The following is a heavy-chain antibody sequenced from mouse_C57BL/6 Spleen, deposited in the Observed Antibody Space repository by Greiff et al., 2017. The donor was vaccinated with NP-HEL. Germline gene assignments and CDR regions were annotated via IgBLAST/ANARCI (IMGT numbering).Heavy chain of an antibody. Sequence: ESGPGLAKPSQPLSLTCSVTGYSITSDYWNWFRKFPGNKLEYMGYISYSGSTYYTPSLKSRISITRHTSKNQYYLQLNSVTTEDTATYYCARGGTIFDYGGKGTTLTVSS. CDR1: GYSITSDY. V-gene: IGHV3-8*01. D-gene: IGHD3-3*01. CDR3: ARGGTIFDY. CDR2: ISYSGST. J-gene: IGHJ2*01.